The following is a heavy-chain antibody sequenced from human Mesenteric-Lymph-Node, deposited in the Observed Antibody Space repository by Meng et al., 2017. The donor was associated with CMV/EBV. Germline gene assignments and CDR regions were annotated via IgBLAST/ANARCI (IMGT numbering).Heavy chain of an antibody. D-gene: IGHD3-22*01. CDR1: GGSISSSSYY. J-gene: IGHJ6*02. V-gene: IGHV4-39*07. CDR2: IYYSGST. CDR3: ARDRWHYYDTSGYRNYYYYGMDA. Sequence: SETLSLTCTVSGGSISSSSYYWGWIRQPPGKGLEWIGSIYYSGSTYYNPSLKSRVTISVDTSKNQFYTEVSSVTAADTAVYYCARDRWHYYDTSGYRNYYYYGMDAWGQGTTVTVSS.